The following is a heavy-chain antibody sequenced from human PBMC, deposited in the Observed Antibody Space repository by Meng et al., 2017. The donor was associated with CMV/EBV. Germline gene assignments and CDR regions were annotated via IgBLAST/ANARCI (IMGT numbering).Heavy chain of an antibody. CDR2: IIPIFGTA. CDR1: GGTFSSYA. J-gene: IGHJ5*02. V-gene: IGHV1-69*12. D-gene: IGHD3-10*01. Sequence: QVRVVQLGAEVKKPGSRVKVSCKASGGTFSSYAISWVRQAPGQGLEWMGGIIPIFGTANYAQKFQGRVTITADESTSTAYMELSSLRSEDTAVYYCARRGSYYGSGSYYNWFDPWGQGTLVTVSS. CDR3: ARRGSYYGSGSYYNWFDP.